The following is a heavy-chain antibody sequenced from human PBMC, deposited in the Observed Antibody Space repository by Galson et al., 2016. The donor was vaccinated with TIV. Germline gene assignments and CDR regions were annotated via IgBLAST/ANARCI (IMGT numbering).Heavy chain of an antibody. CDR3: ARPHYGDVDY. D-gene: IGHD4-17*01. J-gene: IGHJ4*02. CDR2: IDPEDSYT. CDR1: GYNFTTYW. Sequence: QSGAEVKKPGESLRISCKASGYNFTTYWIIWVRQMPGRGQEWVGRIDPEDSYTEYTSSLQGHVIISADKSIGTSYLHWSSLQASDTAVYYCARPHYGDVDYWGLGTLVTVSS. V-gene: IGHV5-10-1*01.